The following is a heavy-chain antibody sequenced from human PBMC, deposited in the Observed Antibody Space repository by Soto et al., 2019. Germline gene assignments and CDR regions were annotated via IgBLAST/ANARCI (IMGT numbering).Heavy chain of an antibody. V-gene: IGHV1-18*01. CDR1: GYTFTSYG. J-gene: IGHJ4*02. CDR2: ISAYNGNT. Sequence: GASVKVSCKASGYTFTSYGISWVRQAPGQGLEWMGWISAYNGNTNYAQKLQGRVTMTTDTSTSTAYMELRSLRSDDTAVYYCARVEWSVVVGMGFDYWGQGTLVTVSS. D-gene: IGHD3-3*01. CDR3: ARVEWSVVVGMGFDY.